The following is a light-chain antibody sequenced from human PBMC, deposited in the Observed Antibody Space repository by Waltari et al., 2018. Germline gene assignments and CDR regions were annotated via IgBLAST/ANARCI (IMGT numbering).Light chain of an antibody. CDR3: SSRNGRASQVV. J-gene: IGLJ2*01. CDR2: GKE. V-gene: IGLV3-19*01. Sequence: SSGLTQDPAVSVALGQTHRIPCRGDRLRTSYASWYQVKTGQAPVLVMFGKEKRPSGVPDRISGESSETTSSLIITGAQAEDEADYYCSSRNGRASQVVFAGGTKVTVL. CDR1: RLRTSY.